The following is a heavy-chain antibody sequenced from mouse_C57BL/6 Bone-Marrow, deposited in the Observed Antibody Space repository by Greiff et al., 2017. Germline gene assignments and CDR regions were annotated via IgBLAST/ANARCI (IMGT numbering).Heavy chain of an antibody. CDR3: ARHRGFWFAY. Sequence: EVKLMESGGDLVKPGWSLKLSCAASGFTFSSYGMSWVRQTPDKRLEWVATISSGGSYTYYPDSVKGRFTISRDNAKNTLYLQMSSLKSEDTAMYYCARHRGFWFAYWGQGTLVTVSA. J-gene: IGHJ3*01. V-gene: IGHV5-6*01. CDR1: GFTFSSYG. CDR2: ISSGGSYT.